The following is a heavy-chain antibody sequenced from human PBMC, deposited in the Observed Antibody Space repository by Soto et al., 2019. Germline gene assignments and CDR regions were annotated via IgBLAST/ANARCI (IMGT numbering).Heavy chain of an antibody. Sequence: QITLNESGPPQVNPRQTLTLTCTFSGFSLTTSGVGVGWIRQSPGKAPEWLALIYWDDDKRYSPSLKSRLTITKDTSKNQVVLTMADLDPADTGTYYCAHRVLRTVFGLVTTTAIYFDFWGQGTPVAVSS. CDR2: IYWDDDK. CDR1: GFSLTTSGVG. J-gene: IGHJ4*02. CDR3: AHRVLRTVFGLVTTTAIYFDF. V-gene: IGHV2-5*02. D-gene: IGHD3-3*01.